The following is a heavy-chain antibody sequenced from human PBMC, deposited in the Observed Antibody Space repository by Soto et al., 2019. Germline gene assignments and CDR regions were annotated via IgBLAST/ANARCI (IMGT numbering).Heavy chain of an antibody. V-gene: IGHV1-8*01. CDR1: GYTFISYD. CDR3: AREGSFIVAKIFAY. CDR2: MNPNSGNT. Sequence: GASVKVSCKASGYTFISYDINWVRQATGQGLEWMGWMNPNSGNTGYAQKLQGRVTMATDTSTSTAYMELRSLRSDDTAVYYCAREGSFIVAKIFAYWGQGTLVTVSS. J-gene: IGHJ4*02. D-gene: IGHD5-12*01.